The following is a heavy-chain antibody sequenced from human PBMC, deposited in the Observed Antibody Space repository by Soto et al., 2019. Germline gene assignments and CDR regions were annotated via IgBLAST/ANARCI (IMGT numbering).Heavy chain of an antibody. D-gene: IGHD3-16*02. CDR3: VRGRVMITFGVVIVIDY. J-gene: IGHJ4*02. V-gene: IGHV1-8*01. CDR1: GCTFTSYD. Sequence: QVQLVQSGAAMKKPGASVKVSCKASGCTFTSYDINWVRQATGQGLEWMGWINPNTGYTDYAQKFQDRVTMTGNTSITTAYMELSSLRSEDTAVYYCVRGRVMITFGVVIVIDYWGQGSPVTVSS. CDR2: INPNTGYT.